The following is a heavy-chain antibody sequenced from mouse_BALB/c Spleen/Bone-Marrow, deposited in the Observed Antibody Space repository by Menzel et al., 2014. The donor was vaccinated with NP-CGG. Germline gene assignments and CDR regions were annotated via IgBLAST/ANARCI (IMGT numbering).Heavy chain of an antibody. CDR2: INPDSSTI. CDR1: RFDFSRYW. Sequence: EVKLEESGGGLVQPGGSLKLSCAASRFDFSRYWMSWVRQAPGKGLEWIGEINPDSSTINYTPSLKDKFIISRDNAKNTLYLQMSKVRTKNTALYYWARLYYYGQFAYWGQGTLVTVSP. CDR3: ARLYYYGQFAY. J-gene: IGHJ3*01. V-gene: IGHV4-1*02. D-gene: IGHD1-1*01.